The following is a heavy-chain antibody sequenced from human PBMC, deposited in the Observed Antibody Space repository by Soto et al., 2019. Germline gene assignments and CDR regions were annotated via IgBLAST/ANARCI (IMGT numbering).Heavy chain of an antibody. CDR3: ARGGPLWFGELFNSYYYDGMDV. J-gene: IGHJ6*02. V-gene: IGHV4-34*01. D-gene: IGHD3-10*01. CDR1: GGSFSGYY. Sequence: SETLSLTCAVYGGSFSGYYWSWIRQPPGKGLEWIGEINHSGSTNYNPSLKSRVTISVDTSKNQFSLKLSSVTAADTAVYYCARGGPLWFGELFNSYYYDGMDVWGQGTTVTVSS. CDR2: INHSGST.